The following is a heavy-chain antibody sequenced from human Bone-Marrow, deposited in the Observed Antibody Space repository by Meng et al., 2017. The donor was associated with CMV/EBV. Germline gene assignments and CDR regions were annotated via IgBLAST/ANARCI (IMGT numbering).Heavy chain of an antibody. CDR3: ARGRPRGSYHRRICYFDY. J-gene: IGHJ4*02. Sequence: SETLSLTCAVYGGSFSGYYWSWIRQPPGKGLEWIGEINHSGSTNYNPSLKSRVTTSVDTSKKQFSLKLSSVTAADTAVYYCARGRPRGSYHRRICYFDYWGQGTLVTFSS. D-gene: IGHD1-26*01. CDR2: INHSGST. V-gene: IGHV4-34*01. CDR1: GGSFSGYY.